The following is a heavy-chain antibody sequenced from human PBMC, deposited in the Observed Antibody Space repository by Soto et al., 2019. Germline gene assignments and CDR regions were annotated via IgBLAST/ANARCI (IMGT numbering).Heavy chain of an antibody. V-gene: IGHV1-18*01. D-gene: IGHD1-1*01. CDR1: GYSFYNSG. CDR2: ISVFNGYA. CDR3: SKNGTSWFAS. J-gene: IGHJ5*01. Sequence: QVQLVQSGPELKKPGASVKVSCKTSGYSFYNSGISWVRQAPGQGLEWMGWISVFNGYAHYAQKFQGRVSMTADTLTSTAYMELRGPRSDDTAMYYCSKNGTSWFASWGQGTPVTVSS.